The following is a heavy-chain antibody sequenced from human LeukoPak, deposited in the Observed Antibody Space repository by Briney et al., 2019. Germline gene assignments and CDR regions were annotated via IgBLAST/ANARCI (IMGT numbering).Heavy chain of an antibody. Sequence: GGSLRLSCAASTLTFSDAWMSWVRQAPGKGLEWVGLIKSKSFGGTTDYAAAVKGRFTISRDDSKSTLFLQMDSLKTEDTAVYYCATDYSGYDASDIWGLGTMVIVSS. V-gene: IGHV3-15*01. J-gene: IGHJ3*02. CDR3: ATDYSGYDASDI. CDR2: IKSKSFGGTT. CDR1: TLTFSDAW. D-gene: IGHD5-12*01.